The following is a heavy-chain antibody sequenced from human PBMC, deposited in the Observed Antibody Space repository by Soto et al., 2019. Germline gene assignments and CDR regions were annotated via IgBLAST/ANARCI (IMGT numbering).Heavy chain of an antibody. CDR2: IYYSGST. D-gene: IGHD3-22*01. CDR3: ARAVHYYDSSGYSEPLYYFDY. CDR1: GGSVSSGSYY. Sequence: PSETLSLTCTVSGGSVSSGSYYWSWIRQPPGKGLEWIGYIYYSGSTNYNPSLKSRVTISVDTSKNQFSLKLSSVTAADTAVYYCARAVHYYDSSGYSEPLYYFDYWGQGTLVTVSS. J-gene: IGHJ4*02. V-gene: IGHV4-61*01.